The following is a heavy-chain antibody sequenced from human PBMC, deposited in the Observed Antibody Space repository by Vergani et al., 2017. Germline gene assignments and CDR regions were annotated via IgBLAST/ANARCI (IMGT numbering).Heavy chain of an antibody. CDR2: IYYSGST. J-gene: IGHJ6*01. CDR3: ARGRGYCSGTSCYAQDEEYYYYGMDV. D-gene: IGHD2-2*01. V-gene: IGHV4-59*01. Sequence: QVQLQESGPGLVKPSETLSLTCTVSGGSISSYYWSWIRQPPGKGLEWIGYIYYSGSTNYNPSLKSRVTISVDTSKNQFSLKRSSVTAADTAVYYCARGRGYCSGTSCYAQDEEYYYYGMDVWGQGTAVTVSS. CDR1: GGSISSYY.